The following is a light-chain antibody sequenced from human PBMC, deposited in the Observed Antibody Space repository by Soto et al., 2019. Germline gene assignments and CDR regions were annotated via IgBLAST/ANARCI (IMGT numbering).Light chain of an antibody. CDR3: HQYGGSPLT. CDR2: GAS. CDR1: QSVNSNY. Sequence: EIVLTQSPGTLSLSPGERATLSCRATQSVNSNYLAWYQQKLGQAPRLLIYGASSRPTGIPDRFSGSGSGTDFTLTISRLEPEDFAVYYCHQYGGSPLTFGGGTEVEI. V-gene: IGKV3-20*01. J-gene: IGKJ4*02.